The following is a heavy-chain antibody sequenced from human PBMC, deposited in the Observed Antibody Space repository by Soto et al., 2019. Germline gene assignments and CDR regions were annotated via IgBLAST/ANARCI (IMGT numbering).Heavy chain of an antibody. CDR1: GHTFSTCC. V-gene: IGHV1-46*01. CDR3: ASGYCSSTNCYYRMDV. J-gene: IGHJ6*02. Sequence: GDSVKVSCKASGHTFSTCCMNWVLQAPGQGLEWMGIINPSGGSTRNAQKFQGRVTMTRDTSTSTVYMELSSLRSDDTAVYYCASGYCSSTNCYYRMDVWGQGTTVTVSS. CDR2: INPSGGST. D-gene: IGHD2-2*01.